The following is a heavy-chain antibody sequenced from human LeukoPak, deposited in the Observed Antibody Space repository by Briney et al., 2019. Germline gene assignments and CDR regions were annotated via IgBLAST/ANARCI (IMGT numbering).Heavy chain of an antibody. Sequence: SGGSLRLSCAASGFTFRSYAMTWVRQAPGKGLEWVSSIRGSGDGTSYADSVKGRFTMSRDNSKNTLYLQMDSLRAEDTAIYYCGRGPNGDYVGAFEFWGQGTLVTVSS. CDR1: GFTFRSYA. V-gene: IGHV3-23*01. CDR2: IRGSGDGT. CDR3: GRGPNGDYVGAFEF. D-gene: IGHD4-17*01. J-gene: IGHJ3*01.